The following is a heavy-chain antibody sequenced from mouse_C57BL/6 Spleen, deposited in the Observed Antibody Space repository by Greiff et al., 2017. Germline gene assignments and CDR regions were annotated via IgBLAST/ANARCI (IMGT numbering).Heavy chain of an antibody. CDR3: AHTAQAYAMDY. J-gene: IGHJ4*01. CDR1: GYTFTSYW. D-gene: IGHD3-2*02. CDR2: IDPSDSET. V-gene: IGHV1-52*01. Sequence: VQLQQPGAELVRPGSSVKLSCKASGYTFTSYWMHWVKQRPIQGLEWIGNIDPSDSETHYNQKFKDKATLTVDKSSSTAYMQLSSLTSEDSAVYYCAHTAQAYAMDYWGQGTSVTVSS.